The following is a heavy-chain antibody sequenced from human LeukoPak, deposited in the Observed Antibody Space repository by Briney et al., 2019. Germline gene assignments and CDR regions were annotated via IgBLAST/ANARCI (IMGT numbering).Heavy chain of an antibody. J-gene: IGHJ4*02. Sequence: GGSLRLSCAASGFTVSSNYMSWVRQAPGKGLEWVSVIYSGGSTYYADSVKGRFTISRDNSKNTLYLQMNSLRAEDTAVYYCARTPGEMATINRFDYWGQGTLVTVSS. CDR1: GFTVSSNY. CDR3: ARTPGEMATINRFDY. CDR2: IYSGGST. D-gene: IGHD5-24*01. V-gene: IGHV3-53*01.